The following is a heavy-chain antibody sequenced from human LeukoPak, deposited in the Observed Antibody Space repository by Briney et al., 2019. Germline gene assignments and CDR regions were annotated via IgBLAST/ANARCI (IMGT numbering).Heavy chain of an antibody. V-gene: IGHV4-34*01. D-gene: IGHD4-17*01. CDR2: INHSGST. Sequence: SETLSLTCAVYGGSFSGYYWSWIRQPPGKGLEWIGKINHSGSTNYNPSLKSRVTISVDTSKNQFSLKLSSVTAADTAVYYCARGRLRFDPWGQGTLVTVSS. CDR1: GGSFSGYY. CDR3: ARGRLRFDP. J-gene: IGHJ5*02.